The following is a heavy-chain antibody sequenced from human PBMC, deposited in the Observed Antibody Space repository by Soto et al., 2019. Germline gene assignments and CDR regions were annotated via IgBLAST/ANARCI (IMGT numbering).Heavy chain of an antibody. D-gene: IGHD2-21*01. CDR3: AKHTIPAYCGGDCYPPY. V-gene: IGHV3-23*01. J-gene: IGHJ4*02. CDR2: ISGSGGST. CDR1: GFTFSSYA. Sequence: GGSLRISCAASGFTFSSYAMSWVRQAPGKGLEWVSAISGSGGSTYYADSVKGRFTISRDNSKNTLYLQMNSLRAEDTAVYYCAKHTIPAYCGGDCYPPYWGQGTLVTVSS.